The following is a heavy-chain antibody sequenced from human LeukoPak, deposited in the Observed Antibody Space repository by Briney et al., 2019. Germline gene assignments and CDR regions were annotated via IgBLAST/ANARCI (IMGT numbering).Heavy chain of an antibody. J-gene: IGHJ4*02. D-gene: IGHD3-10*01. Sequence: GGSLRLSCTASGFAFDEHGMSWVRQVPGKGLEWVSGINWSGGSTGYADPLRGRFTISRDNAKNSLYLQMDSLRAEDTALYYCARAPITNPFYFGYWGQGTLVTVSS. V-gene: IGHV3-20*04. CDR2: INWSGGST. CDR3: ARAPITNPFYFGY. CDR1: GFAFDEHG.